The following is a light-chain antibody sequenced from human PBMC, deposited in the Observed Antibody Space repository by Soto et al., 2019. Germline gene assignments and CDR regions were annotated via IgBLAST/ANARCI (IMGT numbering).Light chain of an antibody. V-gene: IGKV3-20*01. CDR1: QSVSSSY. J-gene: IGKJ2*01. CDR2: GAS. CDR3: QQYGSSPRT. Sequence: EIVLTQSPGTLSLSPGERATLSCRASQSVSSSYLGWYQQKPGQAPRLLIYGASSRATGIPDRFSGSGSGTDFTLTISRLEPGDFAVYYCQQYGSSPRTFGQGTKLEIK.